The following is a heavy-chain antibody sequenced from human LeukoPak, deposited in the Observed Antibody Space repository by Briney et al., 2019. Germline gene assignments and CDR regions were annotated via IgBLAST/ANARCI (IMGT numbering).Heavy chain of an antibody. CDR3: AKGVAATPARGTYDY. Sequence: GGSLRLSCAASGFTFSSYSMNWVRQAPGKGLEWVSSISSSSSYIYYADSVKGRFTISRDNAKNSLYLQMNSPRTEDMALYYCAKGVAATPARGTYDYWGQGTLVTVSS. J-gene: IGHJ4*02. V-gene: IGHV3-21*04. CDR2: ISSSSSYI. D-gene: IGHD2-15*01. CDR1: GFTFSSYS.